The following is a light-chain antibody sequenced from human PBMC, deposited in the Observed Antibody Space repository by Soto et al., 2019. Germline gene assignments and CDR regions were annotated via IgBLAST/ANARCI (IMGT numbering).Light chain of an antibody. CDR2: GNS. J-gene: IGLJ1*01. V-gene: IGLV1-40*01. CDR1: SSNIGAGYD. CDR3: QSYDSSLSGLYV. Sequence: QSVLTQPPSVSGAPGQRGTISFTGSSSNIGAGYDVHWYQQLPGTAPKLLIYGNSNRPSGVPDRFSGSKSGTSASLAITGLQAEDEADYYCQSYDSSLSGLYVFGTGTKVTAL.